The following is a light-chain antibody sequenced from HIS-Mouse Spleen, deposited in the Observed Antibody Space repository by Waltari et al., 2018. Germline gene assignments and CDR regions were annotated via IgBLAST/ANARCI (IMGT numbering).Light chain of an antibody. CDR3: QTWGTGIRV. Sequence: QLVLTQSPSASASLGASVKLTCTLSSGHSSYAIAWHQQQPEKGPPYLMKLNSDGSHSQLQGKGHRYLRKRNSDGSHWKVDGVPVRFSGSSSGAERYLTISSLQSEDEADYYCQTWGTGIRVFGGGTKLTVL. V-gene: IGLV4-69*01. CDR1: SGHSSYA. CDR2: LNSDGSH. J-gene: IGLJ3*02.